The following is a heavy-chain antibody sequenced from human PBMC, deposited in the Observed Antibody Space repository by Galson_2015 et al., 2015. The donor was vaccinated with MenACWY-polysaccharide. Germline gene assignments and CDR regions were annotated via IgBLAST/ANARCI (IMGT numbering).Heavy chain of an antibody. CDR1: GFIFGDYA. V-gene: IGHV3-49*03. CDR3: TRDRPLDY. J-gene: IGHJ4*02. Sequence: SLRLSCAASGFIFGDYAMAWFRQAPGKGLEWVGFIRSNADGGTTNYAASVRGRFTISRDDSKGIAYLEMNSLITEDTAVYFCTRDRPLDYWGQGTLVTVSS. CDR2: IRSNADGGTT.